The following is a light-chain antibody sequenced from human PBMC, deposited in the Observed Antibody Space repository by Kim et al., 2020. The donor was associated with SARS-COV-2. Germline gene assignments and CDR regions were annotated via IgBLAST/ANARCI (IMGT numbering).Light chain of an antibody. CDR1: SGRIVDKY. CDR2: ENN. Sequence: GEAIIITCTRISGRIVDKYVQWYQQRPRSAPTTVIQENNRRPSGVPDRFSGSIDTSSNSASLTISGLNTDDEADYYCQSHDSSTVVFGGGTQLTVL. V-gene: IGLV6-57*03. CDR3: QSHDSSTVV. J-gene: IGLJ2*01.